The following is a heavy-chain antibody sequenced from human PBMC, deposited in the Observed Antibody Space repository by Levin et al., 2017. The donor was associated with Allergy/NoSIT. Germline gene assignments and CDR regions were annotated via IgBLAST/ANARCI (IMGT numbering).Heavy chain of an antibody. D-gene: IGHD4-17*01. CDR3: ARSSRRYGTFDY. J-gene: IGHJ4*02. CDR1: GFTFSSYA. Sequence: ASVKVSCAASGFTFSSYAMSWVRQAPGKGLEWVSAIYASADSIYYSDSVKGRFTISRDSSKNTLYLHMNSLRAEDTAVYYCARSSRRYGTFDYWGQGTLVTVSS. V-gene: IGHV3-23*01. CDR2: IYASADSI.